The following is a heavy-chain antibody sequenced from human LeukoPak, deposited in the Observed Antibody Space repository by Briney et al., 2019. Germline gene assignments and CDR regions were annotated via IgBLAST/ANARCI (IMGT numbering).Heavy chain of an antibody. Sequence: GASVKVSCKASGGTFSSYAISWVRQAPGQGLEWMGGIIPIFGTANYAQKFQGRVTITADESTSTAYMELSSLRSEDTAVYYCARDTAMALYYFDYWGQGTLVTVSS. V-gene: IGHV1-69*13. CDR1: GGTFSSYA. CDR3: ARDTAMALYYFDY. CDR2: IIPIFGTA. D-gene: IGHD5-18*01. J-gene: IGHJ4*02.